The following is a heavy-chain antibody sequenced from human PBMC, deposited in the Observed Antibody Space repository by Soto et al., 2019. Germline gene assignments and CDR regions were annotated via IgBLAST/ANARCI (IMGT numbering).Heavy chain of an antibody. CDR1: GFTFSSYS. CDR2: IRSSSSTI. D-gene: IGHD3-10*01. V-gene: IGHV3-48*01. J-gene: IGHJ3*02. CDR3: ASDGSGSYSNDAVDI. Sequence: EVQLVESGGGLVQPGGSLRLSCAASGFTFSSYSMNWVRQAPGQGPEWVSYIRSSSSTIYYADSVTGRFTISSDNAKITLYLQMNGLRAEDTAVYYCASDGSGSYSNDAVDIWGQGTMVTVSS.